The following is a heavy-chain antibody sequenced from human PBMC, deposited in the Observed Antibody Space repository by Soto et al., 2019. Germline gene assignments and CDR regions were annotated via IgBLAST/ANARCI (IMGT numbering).Heavy chain of an antibody. CDR1: GFTFSSYG. Sequence: VGSLRLSCAASGFTFSSYGMHWVRQAPGMGLEWVAVISYDGSNKYYADSVKGRFTISRDNSKNTLYLQMNSLRAEDTAVYYCARTLKRWLHLDAFDIWGQGTMVTVSS. V-gene: IGHV3-30*03. CDR3: ARTLKRWLHLDAFDI. D-gene: IGHD5-12*01. J-gene: IGHJ3*02. CDR2: ISYDGSNK.